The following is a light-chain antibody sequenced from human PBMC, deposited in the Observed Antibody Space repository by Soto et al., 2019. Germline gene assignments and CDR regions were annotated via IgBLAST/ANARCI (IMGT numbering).Light chain of an antibody. CDR3: QQYDSFSIT. J-gene: IGKJ5*01. CDR1: QSISTW. Sequence: DIPMTQSPSTLAASVGDRVTIPCRASQSISTWLAWYQQKSGRAPKLLIYDSSSLESGVPSRFSGSGSGTEFSLTIGSLQPDDFATDFGQQYDSFSITFGQGTRLEIK. V-gene: IGKV1-5*01. CDR2: DSS.